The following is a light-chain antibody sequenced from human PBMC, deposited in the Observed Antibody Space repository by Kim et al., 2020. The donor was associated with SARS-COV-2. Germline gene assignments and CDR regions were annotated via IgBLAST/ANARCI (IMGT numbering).Light chain of an antibody. CDR1: SSDVGHYNS. V-gene: IGLV2-14*04. CDR3: NSYTSSTSDV. CDR2: DVT. J-gene: IGLJ1*01. Sequence: GQSITIACTGTSSDVGHYNSVSWYQQHPGKAPKLMIYDVTKRPSGVSIRFSGSKSGNMASLTISGLQAEDEADYYCNSYTSSTSDVFGTGTKVTVL.